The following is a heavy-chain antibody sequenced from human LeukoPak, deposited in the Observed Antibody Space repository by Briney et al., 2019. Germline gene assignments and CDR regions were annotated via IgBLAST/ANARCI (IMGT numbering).Heavy chain of an antibody. D-gene: IGHD6-6*01. CDR2: INHSGST. V-gene: IGHV4-34*01. CDR1: GGSFSGYY. CDR3: ATIAARPYYYYYMDV. Sequence: PSETLSLTCAVYGGSFSGYYWSWIRQPPGKGLEWLGEINHSGSTNYNPSLKSRVTISVDTSKNQFSLKLSSVTAADTAVYYCATIAARPYYYYYMDVWGKGTTVTVSS. J-gene: IGHJ6*03.